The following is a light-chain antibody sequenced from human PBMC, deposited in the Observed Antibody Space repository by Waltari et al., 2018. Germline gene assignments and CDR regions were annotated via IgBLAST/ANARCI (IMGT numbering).Light chain of an antibody. Sequence: EIVLTQSPGTLSLSPGERATLPCRASQSVSRYLAWYQQKPGQAPRLRIYDASTRATGIPDRFSGSGSGTDFSLTISRLEPEDFAVYYCQKYGRLPATFGQGTKVEIK. CDR2: DAS. CDR3: QKYGRLPAT. J-gene: IGKJ1*01. CDR1: QSVSRY. V-gene: IGKV3-20*01.